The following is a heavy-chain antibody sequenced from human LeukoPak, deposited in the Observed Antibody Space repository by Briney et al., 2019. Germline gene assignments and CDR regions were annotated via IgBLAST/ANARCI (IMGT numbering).Heavy chain of an antibody. J-gene: IGHJ3*02. CDR3: ATHDYGDYDAFDI. Sequence: ASVKVSCKASGYTFTSYDINWVRQATGQGLGWMGWMNPNSGNTGYAQKFQGRVTMTRNTSISTTYMELSSLRSEDTAVYYCATHDYGDYDAFDIWGQGTMVTVSS. D-gene: IGHD4-17*01. CDR1: GYTFTSYD. CDR2: MNPNSGNT. V-gene: IGHV1-8*01.